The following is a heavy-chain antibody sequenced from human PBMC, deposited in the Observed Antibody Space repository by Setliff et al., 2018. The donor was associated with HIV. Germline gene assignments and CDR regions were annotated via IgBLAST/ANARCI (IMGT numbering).Heavy chain of an antibody. J-gene: IGHJ3*02. CDR1: GYTFTSYG. Sequence: ASVKVSCKASGYTFTSYGISWVRQAPGQGLEWMGWISAYNGNTNYAQKLQGRVTMTTDTSTSTAYMELRSLRSDGTAVYYCARMIVLSASSPPNAFDIWGQGTMVTVSS. CDR2: ISAYNGNT. V-gene: IGHV1-18*01. D-gene: IGHD3-22*01. CDR3: ARMIVLSASSPPNAFDI.